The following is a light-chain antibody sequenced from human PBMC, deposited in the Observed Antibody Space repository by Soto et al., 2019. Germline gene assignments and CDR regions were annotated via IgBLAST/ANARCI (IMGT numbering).Light chain of an antibody. V-gene: IGKV1-5*01. CDR2: DAS. CDR1: QSISRG. CDR3: QHYSSVWT. J-gene: IGKJ1*01. Sequence: DIQMTQSPSTLSSSVGDRFTITCRASQSISRGLAWYQQKPGKAPNLLIYDASTLESGVPSRFSGSGSGTEFTLTISSLQPDDFATYYCQHYSSVWTFGQGTKVDIK.